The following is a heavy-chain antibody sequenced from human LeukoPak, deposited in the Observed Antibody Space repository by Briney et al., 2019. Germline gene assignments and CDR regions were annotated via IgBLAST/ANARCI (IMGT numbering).Heavy chain of an antibody. J-gene: IGHJ3*02. D-gene: IGHD3-3*01. CDR2: ISAYNGHT. CDR1: GYTFSSYG. V-gene: IGHV1-18*01. Sequence: ASVKVSCKASGYTFSSYGLSWVRQAPGQGLEWVGWISAYNGHTRYAQNLQGRVTMTTDTSTSTAYMEVRSLRSDDTAVYYCARGPYDFWSGQNAFDIWGQGTMVTVSS. CDR3: ARGPYDFWSGQNAFDI.